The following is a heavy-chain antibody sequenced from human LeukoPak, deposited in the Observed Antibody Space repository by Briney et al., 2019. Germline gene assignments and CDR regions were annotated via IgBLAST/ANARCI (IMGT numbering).Heavy chain of an antibody. CDR2: IYNSGRT. D-gene: IGHD2-21*01. CDR1: GGSISDYY. Sequence: SETLSLTCTVSGGSISDYYWSWIRQPPGKGLEWIGYIYNSGRTNYNPSLKSRVAISVDTSKDQFPLKLSSVTAADTAVYYCARVGARTFGHIYFDFWGQGTLVTVSS. J-gene: IGHJ4*02. V-gene: IGHV4-59*01. CDR3: ARVGARTFGHIYFDF.